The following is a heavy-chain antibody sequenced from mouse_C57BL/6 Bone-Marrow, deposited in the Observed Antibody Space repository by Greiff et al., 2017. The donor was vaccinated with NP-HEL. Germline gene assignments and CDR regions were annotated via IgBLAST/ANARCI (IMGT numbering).Heavy chain of an antibody. CDR3: AGYYGSSHGYFDG. Sequence: VQLQQSGAELVRPGTSVKMSCKASGYTFTNYWIGWAKQRPGHGLEWIGDIYPGGGYTNYNEKFKGKATLTADKSSSTAYMQVSSQTSEDPAIYDCAGYYGSSHGYFDGGSTGTTVTVSS. V-gene: IGHV1-63*01. CDR1: GYTFTNYW. J-gene: IGHJ1*03. CDR2: IYPGGGYT. D-gene: IGHD1-1*01.